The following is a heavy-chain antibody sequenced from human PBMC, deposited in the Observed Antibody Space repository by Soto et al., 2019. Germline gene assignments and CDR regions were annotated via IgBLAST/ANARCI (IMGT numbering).Heavy chain of an antibody. V-gene: IGHV3-30*04. J-gene: IGHJ4*02. Sequence: QVQVVESGGGVVQPGRSLRLSCAASGFNFSRYAIHWVRQAPGKGLEWVAVISRDGTNKYDADSVKGRFTISRDNSRNTLYLQMNSLRHEDAAVYYCARSRSGAVADSFDFWGQGTLVTVSS. CDR1: GFNFSRYA. CDR2: ISRDGTNK. CDR3: ARSRSGAVADSFDF. D-gene: IGHD3-10*01.